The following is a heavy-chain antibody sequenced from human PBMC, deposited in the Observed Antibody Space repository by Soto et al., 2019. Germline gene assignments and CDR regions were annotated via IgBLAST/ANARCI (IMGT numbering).Heavy chain of an antibody. D-gene: IGHD3-10*01. V-gene: IGHV3-30*02. CDR3: AKSRGDGYKWGLGLDY. CDR2: IWHDGINE. CDR1: GFTFSDYG. J-gene: IGHJ4*02. Sequence: VESGGGVVQPGGSLRLSCAVSGFTFSDYGMYWVRQAPGKGLEWVALIWHDGINEFYADSVKGRFTISRDISKNTLYLQMNSLRPEDTSVYYCAKSRGDGYKWGLGLDYWGQGTLVTVSS.